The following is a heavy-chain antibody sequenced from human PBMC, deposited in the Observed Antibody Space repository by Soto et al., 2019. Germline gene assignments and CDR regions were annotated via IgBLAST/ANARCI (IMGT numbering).Heavy chain of an antibody. CDR1: GFIFSTYA. D-gene: IGHD4-17*01. J-gene: IGHJ3*02. CDR2: ISSSGDSA. Sequence: GSLRLSCAASGFIFSTYAMNWVRQAPGKGLEWVSAISSSGDSAYYAESVRGRFTISRDNSINTLYLQMRSLRPEDTAVYYCAHPRGYGVFDAVDIWGQGTMVTVSS. V-gene: IGHV3-23*01. CDR3: AHPRGYGVFDAVDI.